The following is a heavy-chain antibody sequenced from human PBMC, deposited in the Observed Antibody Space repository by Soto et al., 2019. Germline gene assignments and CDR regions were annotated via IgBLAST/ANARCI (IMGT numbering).Heavy chain of an antibody. J-gene: IGHJ6*03. D-gene: IGHD6-13*01. CDR2: LNPNSGNT. V-gene: IGHV1-8*01. Sequence: GASVKVSCKASGYTFTSYDINWVRQATGQGLEWMGLLNPNSGNTGYAQKFQGRVTMTRNTSISTAYMELSSLRSEDTAVYYCARGKYSSSWPRAGYYMDVWGKGTTVTVSS. CDR1: GYTFTSYD. CDR3: ARGKYSSSWPRAGYYMDV.